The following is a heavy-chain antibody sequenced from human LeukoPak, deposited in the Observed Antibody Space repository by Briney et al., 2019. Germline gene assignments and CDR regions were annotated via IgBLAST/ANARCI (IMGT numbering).Heavy chain of an antibody. J-gene: IGHJ4*02. Sequence: GGSLRLSCSASGFTFSSYAMHWVRQAPGKGLEYVSAVSSNGGGTYYADSVKGRFTISRDNSKNTLYLQMSSLRAEDTAVYYCVKDPRIAAAGFDYWGQGTLVTVSS. CDR1: GFTFSSYA. V-gene: IGHV3-64D*06. CDR2: VSSNGGGT. CDR3: VKDPRIAAAGFDY. D-gene: IGHD6-13*01.